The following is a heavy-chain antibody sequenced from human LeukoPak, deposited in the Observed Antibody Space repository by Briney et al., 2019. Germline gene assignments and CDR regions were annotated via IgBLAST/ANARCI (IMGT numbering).Heavy chain of an antibody. Sequence: TGGPLRLSCAASGFTFSSYAMSWVRQAPGKGLEWVSAISGSGGSTYYADSVKGRFTISRDNSKKTLYLQMNSLRAEDTAVYYCAKXPXPVXRFLEWLNGIDYWGQGTLVTVSS. V-gene: IGHV3-23*01. D-gene: IGHD3-3*01. CDR2: ISGSGGST. CDR3: AKXPXPVXRFLEWLNGIDY. CDR1: GFTFSSYA. J-gene: IGHJ4*02.